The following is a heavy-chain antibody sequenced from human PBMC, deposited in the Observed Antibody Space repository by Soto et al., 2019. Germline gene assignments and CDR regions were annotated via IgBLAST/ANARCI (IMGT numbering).Heavy chain of an antibody. D-gene: IGHD3-16*01. CDR3: ARERGEQRPYGMDV. J-gene: IGHJ6*02. CDR2: IYYSGST. V-gene: IGHV4-61*01. Sequence: KASETLSLTCTVSGGSISSSSYYWGWIRQPPGKGLEWIGYIYYSGSTNYNPSLKSRVTISVDTSKNQFSLKLSSVTAADTAVYYCARERGEQRPYGMDVWGQGTTVTVSS. CDR1: GGSISSSSYY.